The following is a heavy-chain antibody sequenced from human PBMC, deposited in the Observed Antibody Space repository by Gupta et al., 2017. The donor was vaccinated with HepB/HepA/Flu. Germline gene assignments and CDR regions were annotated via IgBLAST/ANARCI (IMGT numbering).Heavy chain of an antibody. J-gene: IGHJ4*02. CDR1: GYIFRLYD. V-gene: IGHV1-8*01. CDR2: INPGRGKT. D-gene: IGHD3-10*01. CDR3: ARGDCGSGTYQFDY. Sequence: QVQLVQSGAEVKKPGASVRVSCKASGYIFRLYDINWVRQATGQGLELVGWINPGRGKTGYGKKFQGRATGTTKNSMETAYLELNNLTSDDTAVYVGARGDCGSGTYQFDYWGQGALVTVSS.